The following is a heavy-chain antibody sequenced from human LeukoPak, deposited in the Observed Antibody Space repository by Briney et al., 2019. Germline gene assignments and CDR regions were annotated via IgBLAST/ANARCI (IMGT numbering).Heavy chain of an antibody. Sequence: GGSLRLSCAASGFTFSSYWMSWVRQAPGKGLEWVANIKQDGSEKYYVDSVKGRFTISRDNAKNSLYLQMNSLRAEDTPVYYCARLPRGRYYYDSSGYYFDYWGQGTMVTVSS. V-gene: IGHV3-7*01. J-gene: IGHJ4*02. CDR3: ARLPRGRYYYDSSGYYFDY. CDR2: IKQDGSEK. D-gene: IGHD3-22*01. CDR1: GFTFSSYW.